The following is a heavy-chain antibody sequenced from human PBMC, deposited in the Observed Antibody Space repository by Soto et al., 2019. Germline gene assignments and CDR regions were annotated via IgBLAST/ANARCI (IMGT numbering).Heavy chain of an antibody. CDR2: ISSNGGTT. Sequence: EVQLAESGGGMVQPGGSLRLSCVASGFTFSSYDMHGVRRAPGKGLEYVSSISSNGGTTYYGNSVKGRFTISRDNSKNTLYLQMGSLRAEDMAVYYCVRRVSGNYDYWGQGTLVTVSS. CDR1: GFTFSSYD. D-gene: IGHD1-7*01. V-gene: IGHV3-64*01. CDR3: VRRVSGNYDY. J-gene: IGHJ4*02.